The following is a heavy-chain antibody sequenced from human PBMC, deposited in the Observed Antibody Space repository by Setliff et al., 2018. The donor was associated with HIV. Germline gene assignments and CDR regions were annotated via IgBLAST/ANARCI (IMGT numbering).Heavy chain of an antibody. Sequence: PGGSLRLSCAASGFTFSFYSMHWVRQCPGKGLEWLAVIWYDGSKKFYADSVKGRFTISRDKSKYTLSLQMNSLRVEDTAVYYCAKAGDRGDWDYYYHLDVWGKGTTVTVSS. D-gene: IGHD7-27*01. J-gene: IGHJ6*04. CDR2: IWYDGSKK. CDR3: AKAGDRGDWDYYYHLDV. V-gene: IGHV3-33*03. CDR1: GFTFSFYS.